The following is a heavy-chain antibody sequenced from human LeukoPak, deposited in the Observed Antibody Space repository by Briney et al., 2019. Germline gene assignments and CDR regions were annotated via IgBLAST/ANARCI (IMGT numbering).Heavy chain of an antibody. CDR1: GYTFTDYY. V-gene: IGHV1-69-2*01. J-gene: IGHJ4*02. CDR2: VDPKDGET. Sequence: ASVKVSCKVSGYTFTDYYMHWVQQAPGKGLEWMGLVDPKDGETIYAEKFQGRVTITADTSTDTAYMELSSLRSEDTAVYYCATEEIRQWLVRNDYWGQGTLVTVSS. D-gene: IGHD6-19*01. CDR3: ATEEIRQWLVRNDY.